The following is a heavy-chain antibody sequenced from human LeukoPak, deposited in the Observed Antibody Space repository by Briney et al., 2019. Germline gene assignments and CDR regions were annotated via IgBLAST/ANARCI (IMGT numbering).Heavy chain of an antibody. V-gene: IGHV3-21*01. CDR2: ISSSSSYI. D-gene: IGHD1-1*01. J-gene: IGHJ4*02. CDR1: GFTFSNYA. CDR3: ARSDSNVN. Sequence: GGSLRLSCAASGFTFSNYAMNWVRQAPGKVLEWVSSISSSSSYIYYADSVKGRFTISRDNSKNTLYLQMNSLRAEDTAVYYCARSDSNVNWGQGTLVTVSS.